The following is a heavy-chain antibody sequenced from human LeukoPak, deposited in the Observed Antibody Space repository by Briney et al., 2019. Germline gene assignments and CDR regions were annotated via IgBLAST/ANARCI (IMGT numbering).Heavy chain of an antibody. D-gene: IGHD4-17*01. CDR3: ARAHYGDLTYFDY. Sequence: ASVKVSCEASGYTFTGYYMHWVRQAPGQGLEWMGWINPNSGGTNYAQKFQGRVTMTRDTSISTAYMELSRLRSDDTAVYYCARAHYGDLTYFDYWGQGTLVTVSS. J-gene: IGHJ4*02. CDR1: GYTFTGYY. CDR2: INPNSGGT. V-gene: IGHV1-2*02.